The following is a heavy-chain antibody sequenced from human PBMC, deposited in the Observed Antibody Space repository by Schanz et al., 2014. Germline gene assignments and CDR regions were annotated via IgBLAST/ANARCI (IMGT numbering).Heavy chain of an antibody. CDR3: ARGVRIDY. D-gene: IGHD3-3*01. CDR1: GFTFHTYD. CDR2: ISHEGHRD. Sequence: VQLLESGGGLVQPGGSLRLSCAASGFTFHTYDMHWVRQAPGKGLEWVAQISHEGHRDFYADSVKGRFTISRDNAKNALYRQMNRRTAEESAVYGGARGVRIDYWGQGTLVTVAS. J-gene: IGHJ4*02. V-gene: IGHV3-30-3*01.